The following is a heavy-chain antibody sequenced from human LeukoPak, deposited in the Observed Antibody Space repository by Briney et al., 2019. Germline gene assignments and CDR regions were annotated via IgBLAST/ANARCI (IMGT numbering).Heavy chain of an antibody. CDR2: ISYDGSNK. J-gene: IGHJ3*02. D-gene: IGHD6-13*01. V-gene: IGHV3-30*04. CDR1: GFTFSSYA. CDR3: AKDIAAAGTDDAFDI. Sequence: GGSLRLSCAASGFTFSSYAMHWVRQAPGKGLEWVAVISYDGSNKYYADSVKGRFTISRDNAKNSLYLQMNSLRAEDTALYYCAKDIAAAGTDDAFDIWGQGTMVTVSS.